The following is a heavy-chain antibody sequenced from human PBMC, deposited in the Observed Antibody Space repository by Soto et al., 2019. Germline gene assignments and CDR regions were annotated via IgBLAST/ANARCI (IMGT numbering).Heavy chain of an antibody. CDR3: ARDRRSDCCDAFDI. CDR1: GGTFSSYA. CDR2: IIPIFGTA. Sequence: SVKVSCKASGGTFSSYAISWVRQAPGQGLEWMGGIIPIFGTANYAQKFQGRVTITADESTSTAYMELSSLRSEDTAVYYCARDRRSDCCDAFDIWGQGTMVTVS. J-gene: IGHJ3*02. V-gene: IGHV1-69*13. D-gene: IGHD2-21*02.